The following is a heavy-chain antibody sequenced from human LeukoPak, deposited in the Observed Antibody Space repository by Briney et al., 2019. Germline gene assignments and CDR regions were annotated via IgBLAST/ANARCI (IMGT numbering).Heavy chain of an antibody. CDR1: GYTFTSYG. V-gene: IGHV1-8*02. J-gene: IGHJ6*02. D-gene: IGHD3-10*01. CDR3: ARGDPIVGGSADYGMDV. CDR2: MNPNSGNT. Sequence: GASVKVSCKASGYTFTSYGISWVRQATGQGLEWMGWMNPNSGNTGYAQKFQGRVTMTRNTSISTAYMELSSLRSEDTAVYYCARGDPIVGGSADYGMDVWGQGTTVTVSS.